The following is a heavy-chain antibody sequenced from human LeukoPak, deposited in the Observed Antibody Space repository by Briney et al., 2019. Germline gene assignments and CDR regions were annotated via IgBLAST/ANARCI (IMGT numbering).Heavy chain of an antibody. J-gene: IGHJ5*02. V-gene: IGHV3-23*01. D-gene: IGHD2-2*01. CDR2: ISGSGGST. CDR3: AKDWQYQLLPPNSFDP. CDR1: GFTFSSYA. Sequence: GGTLRLSCAASGFTFSSYAMSWVRQAPAKGLEWVSAISGSGGSTYYADSVKGRSTISRDNSNNNLYLQMHSLRAEDAAVSYCAKDWQYQLLPPNSFDPWGEGALVTVSS.